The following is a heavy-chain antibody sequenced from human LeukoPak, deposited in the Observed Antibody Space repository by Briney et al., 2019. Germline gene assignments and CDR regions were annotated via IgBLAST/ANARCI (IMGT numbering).Heavy chain of an antibody. D-gene: IGHD1-26*01. Sequence: ASVKVSCKASGYTFTSYGISWVRQAPGQGLEWMGWISTYNGNTNYAQKLQGRVTMTSDTSTSTAYMELRSLRSDDTAVYYCARDLFIPDYSGSAIYMAAINWFDPWGQGTLVTVSS. CDR1: GYTFTSYG. CDR3: ARDLFIPDYSGSAIYMAAINWFDP. V-gene: IGHV1-18*01. J-gene: IGHJ5*02. CDR2: ISTYNGNT.